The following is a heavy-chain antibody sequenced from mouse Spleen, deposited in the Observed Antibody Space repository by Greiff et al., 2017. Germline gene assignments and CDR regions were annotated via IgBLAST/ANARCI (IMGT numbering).Heavy chain of an antibody. V-gene: IGHV1S137*01. CDR1: GYTFTDYA. J-gene: IGHJ2*01. Sequence: QVQLQQSGAELVRPGVSVKISCKGSGYTFTDYAMHWVKQSHAKSLEWIGVISTYYGDASYNQKFKGKATMTVDKSSSTAYIELARLTSEDSAIYYCARGGSYFVDWGQGTTLTVSS. CDR3: ARGGSYFVD. CDR2: ISTYYGDA.